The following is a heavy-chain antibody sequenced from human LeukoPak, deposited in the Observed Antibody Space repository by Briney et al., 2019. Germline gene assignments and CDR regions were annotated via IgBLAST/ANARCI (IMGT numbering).Heavy chain of an antibody. Sequence: SQTLSLTCTVSGGSISSGGYYWSWIRQPPGKGLEWIGYIYHSGSTYYNPSLKSRVTISVDRSKNQFSLKLSSVTAADTAVYYCASGIVVVPAATTHWGQGTLVTVSS. CDR2: IYHSGST. D-gene: IGHD2-2*01. CDR3: ASGIVVVPAATTH. CDR1: GGSISSGGYY. J-gene: IGHJ4*02. V-gene: IGHV4-30-2*01.